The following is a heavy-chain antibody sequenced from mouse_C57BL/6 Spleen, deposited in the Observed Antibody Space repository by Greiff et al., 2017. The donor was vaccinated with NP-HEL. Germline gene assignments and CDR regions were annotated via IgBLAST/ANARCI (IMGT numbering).Heavy chain of an antibody. CDR2: IDPSDSYT. CDR1: GYTFTSYW. V-gene: IGHV1-50*01. D-gene: IGHD3-2*02. J-gene: IGHJ3*01. CDR3: ASRDSSGSAY. Sequence: VQLQQPGAELVKPGASVKLSCKASGYTFTSYWMQWVKQRPGQGLEWIGEIDPSDSYTNYNQKFKGKATLTVDTSSITAYMQLSSLTSEDSAVYYCASRDSSGSAYWGQGTLVTVSA.